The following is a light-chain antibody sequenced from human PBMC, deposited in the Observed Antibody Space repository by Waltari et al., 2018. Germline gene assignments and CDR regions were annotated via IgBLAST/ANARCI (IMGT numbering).Light chain of an antibody. CDR3: NSYVGSTLFYV. CDR2: EVS. J-gene: IGLJ1*01. Sequence: QSALTQPPSASGSPGQSVTLSCTGTSSDVGGYKYVSWYQQHPGKAPKLIIYEVSKRPSGVPDRFSGSKSGNTASLTVSGLQAEDEADYYCNSYVGSTLFYVVGTGTKVTVV. CDR1: SSDVGGYKY. V-gene: IGLV2-8*01.